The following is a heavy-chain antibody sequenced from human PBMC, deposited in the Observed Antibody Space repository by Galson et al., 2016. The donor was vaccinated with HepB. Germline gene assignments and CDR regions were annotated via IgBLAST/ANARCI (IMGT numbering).Heavy chain of an antibody. J-gene: IGHJ5*01. CDR2: ISDRETGFGV. Sequence: SLRLSCAASGFSFSSFALNWVRQAPGKGLEWVASISDRETGFGVFTADSVRGRLSISRDNAQNTLFLQMNSLRIEDTAVYYCARGKREWGFDFWGQGALVTASS. CDR1: GFSFSSFA. V-gene: IGHV3-21*01. CDR3: ARGKREWGFDF. D-gene: IGHD2-8*01.